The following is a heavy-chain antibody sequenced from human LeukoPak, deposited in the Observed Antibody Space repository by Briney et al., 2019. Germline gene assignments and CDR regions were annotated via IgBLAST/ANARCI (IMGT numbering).Heavy chain of an antibody. D-gene: IGHD3-10*01. V-gene: IGHV3-7*01. Sequence: GGTLRLSCAASGFTFSSYGMSWVRQAPGRGLEWVANIKQDGSEKYYVDSVKGRLTISRNNTKNSLYLQMNRLRAEDTAVYYCSAYYYGSGKYYKDYWGQGTLVTVSS. CDR1: GFTFSSYG. CDR3: SAYYYGSGKYYKDY. J-gene: IGHJ4*02. CDR2: IKQDGSEK.